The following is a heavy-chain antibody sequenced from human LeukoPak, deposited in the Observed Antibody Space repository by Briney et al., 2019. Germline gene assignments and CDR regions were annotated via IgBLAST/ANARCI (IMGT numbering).Heavy chain of an antibody. CDR1: GFTFSSYA. J-gene: IGHJ4*02. CDR2: ISGSGGST. CDR3: AKSPESSNFDY. Sequence: PGGSLRLSCAASGFTFSSYAMSWVRQAPAKGLEWVSAISGSGGSTYYADSVKGRFTISSNNSKNTLYLQMNSLRAEDTAVYYCAKSPESSNFDYWGQGTLVTVSS. D-gene: IGHD3-10*01. V-gene: IGHV3-23*01.